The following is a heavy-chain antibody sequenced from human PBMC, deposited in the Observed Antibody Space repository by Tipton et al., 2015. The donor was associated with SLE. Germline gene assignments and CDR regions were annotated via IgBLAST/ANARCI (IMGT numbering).Heavy chain of an antibody. V-gene: IGHV4-31*03. CDR2: IYYSGST. CDR1: GGSFSGYY. CDR3: AREEGADVPVGYYYYYMDV. D-gene: IGHD4-23*01. Sequence: TLSLTCTVSGGSFSGYYWSWIRQHPGKGLEWIGYIYYSGSTNYNPSLQSRGTISVNTSKNQFSLNLSSVPAADTAVYYCAREEGADVPVGYYYYYMDVWGKATAVTVFS. J-gene: IGHJ6*03.